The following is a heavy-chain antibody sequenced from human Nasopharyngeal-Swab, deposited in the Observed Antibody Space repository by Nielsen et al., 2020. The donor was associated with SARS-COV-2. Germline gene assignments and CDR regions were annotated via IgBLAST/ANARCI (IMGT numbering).Heavy chain of an antibody. CDR3: VATDYDSGSYGVALDY. V-gene: IGHV4-34*01. CDR2: ISHAGTT. J-gene: IGHJ4*02. CDR1: GGSFSGYY. Sequence: SETLSLTCAVSGGSFSGYYWSWIRQPPGQGLQWIGEISHAGTTNYNPSLKNRVAISVDTSKNQFSLKLSSVTAADTAVYYCVATDYDSGSYGVALDYWGQGTLVTVSS. D-gene: IGHD3-10*01.